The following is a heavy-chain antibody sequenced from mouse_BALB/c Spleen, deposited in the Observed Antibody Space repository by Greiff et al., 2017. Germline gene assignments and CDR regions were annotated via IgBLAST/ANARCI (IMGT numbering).Heavy chain of an antibody. CDR2: ISSGSSTI. CDR3: ARDLGDY. J-gene: IGHJ4*01. V-gene: IGHV5-17*02. CDR1: GFTFSSFG. D-gene: IGHD3-3*01. Sequence: EVKLMESGGGLVQPGGSRKLSCAASGFTFSSFGMHWVRQAPEKGLEWVAYISSGSSTIYYADTVKGRFTISRDNPKNTLFLQMTSLRSEDTAMYYCARDLGDYWGQGTSVTVSS.